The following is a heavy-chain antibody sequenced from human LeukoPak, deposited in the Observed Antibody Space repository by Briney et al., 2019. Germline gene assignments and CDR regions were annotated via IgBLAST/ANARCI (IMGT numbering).Heavy chain of an antibody. V-gene: IGHV4-39*02. Sequence: PSETLSLTCTVSGGSVSSGNYYWGWIRQSPGKGLEWIGSIYSGGETHYNPSLNSRVTIFLDTSKNRFSLNLISVTATDTAVYYCVRDYSNFVQGDWGQGTLVTVSS. CDR1: GGSVSSGNYY. D-gene: IGHD4-11*01. CDR2: IYSGGET. CDR3: VRDYSNFVQGD. J-gene: IGHJ4*02.